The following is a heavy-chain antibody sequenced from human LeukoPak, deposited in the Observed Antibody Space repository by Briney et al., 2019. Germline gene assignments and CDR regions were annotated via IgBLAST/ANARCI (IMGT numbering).Heavy chain of an antibody. J-gene: IGHJ4*02. D-gene: IGHD3-10*01. CDR1: GFNFGDYW. V-gene: IGHV3-74*01. CDR2: IRTDWTTT. Sequence: GGSLRLSCPVSGFNFGDYWVHWVRQVPGKGLVWVSRIRTDWTTTTYADSVKSRFTISRDNSRSTLYLQMNSLRPEDTAIYYCAREGYYGSGSPPSLYFDYWGQGTLVTVSS. CDR3: AREGYYGSGSPPSLYFDY.